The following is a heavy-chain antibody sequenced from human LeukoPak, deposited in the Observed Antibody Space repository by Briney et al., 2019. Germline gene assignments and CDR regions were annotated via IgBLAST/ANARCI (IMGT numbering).Heavy chain of an antibody. D-gene: IGHD3-10*01. CDR2: IHSTGST. Sequence: SETLSLTCTVSSGSVSSNYWSWIRQPPGKGLEWIAYIHSTGSTDYNPILKSRVTMSIDTSKNQFSLKLSSVTAADTAVYYCARRGVRNWFDPWGQGTLVTVSS. CDR1: SGSVSSNY. CDR3: ARRGVRNWFDP. J-gene: IGHJ5*02. V-gene: IGHV4-4*09.